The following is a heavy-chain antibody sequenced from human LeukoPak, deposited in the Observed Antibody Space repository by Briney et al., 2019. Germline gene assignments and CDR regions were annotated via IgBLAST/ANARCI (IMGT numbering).Heavy chain of an antibody. CDR3: AKNGDILTGYRHYYYYYGMDV. CDR1: GGTFSSYA. Sequence: ASVKVSCKASGGTFSSYAISWVRQAPGQGLEWMGRIIPILGIANYAQKFQGRVTITADKSTSTAYMELSSLRSEDTAVYYCAKNGDILTGYRHYYYYYGMDVWGQGTTVTVSS. D-gene: IGHD3-9*01. CDR2: IIPILGIA. J-gene: IGHJ6*02. V-gene: IGHV1-69*04.